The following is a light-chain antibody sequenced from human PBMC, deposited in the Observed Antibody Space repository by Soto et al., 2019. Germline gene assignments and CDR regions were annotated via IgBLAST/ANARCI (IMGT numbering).Light chain of an antibody. CDR2: AAS. J-gene: IGKJ4*01. Sequence: DIQMTQSPSSLSASLGDRVTITCRSSRGIGVYLAWFQQKPGKVPKLLIYAASALQSGVPSRFSGSGFGTDFTLTISSLRPEDFATYYCQKYNSAPLTFGGGTKVEI. V-gene: IGKV1-27*01. CDR1: RGIGVY. CDR3: QKYNSAPLT.